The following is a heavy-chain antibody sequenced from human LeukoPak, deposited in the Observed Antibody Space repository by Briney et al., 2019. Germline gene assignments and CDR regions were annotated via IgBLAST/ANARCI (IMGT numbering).Heavy chain of an antibody. D-gene: IGHD5-24*01. CDR1: GFAFSSYS. J-gene: IGHJ3*02. CDR2: ISSSSSTI. V-gene: IGHV3-48*01. Sequence: PGGSLRLSCAASGFAFSSYSMNWVRQAPGKGLEWVSYISSSSSTIYYADSVKGRFTISRDNAKNSLYLQMNSLRAEDTAVYYCARDYSGRDGYNDDAFDIWGQGTMVTVSS. CDR3: ARDYSGRDGYNDDAFDI.